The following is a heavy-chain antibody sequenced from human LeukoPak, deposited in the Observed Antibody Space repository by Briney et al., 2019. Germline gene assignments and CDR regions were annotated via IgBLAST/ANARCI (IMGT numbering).Heavy chain of an antibody. CDR3: ARGATWESNYDFWSGYYADYYFDY. CDR1: GGSISSGDYY. V-gene: IGHV4-30-4*01. CDR2: IYYSGST. J-gene: IGHJ4*02. D-gene: IGHD3-3*01. Sequence: PSETLSLTCTVSGGSISSGDYYWSWIRQPPGKGLEWIGYIYYSGSTYYNPSLKSRVTISVDTSKNQFSLKLSSVTAADTAVYYCARGATWESNYDFWSGYYADYYFDYWGQGTLVTVSS.